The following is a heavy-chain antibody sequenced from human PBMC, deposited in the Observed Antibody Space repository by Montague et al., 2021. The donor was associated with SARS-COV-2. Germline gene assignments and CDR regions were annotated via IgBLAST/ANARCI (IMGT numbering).Heavy chain of an antibody. CDR3: ASLYDYGSGTYVYNYYLDV. Sequence: SETLSLTCTVSGGSVSSSPYYWGWIRQPPGRGLEWVGSISYSGRTXFSPSLKSRLTISVDSSENQFSLRLSSVTAADTAVYYCASLYDYGSGTYVYNYYLDVWGQGTMVTVSS. D-gene: IGHD3-10*01. CDR2: ISYSGRT. J-gene: IGHJ6*03. CDR1: GGSVSSSPYY. V-gene: IGHV4-39*01.